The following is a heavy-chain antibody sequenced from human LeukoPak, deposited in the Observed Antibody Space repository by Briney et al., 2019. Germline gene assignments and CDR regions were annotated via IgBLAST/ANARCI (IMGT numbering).Heavy chain of an antibody. CDR1: GFALRSYS. Sequence: GGSLRLSCAGSGFALRSYSFAWVRQAPGKGLEWVSSISSTSAYIYYADSVKGRFTISRSNPDNLVFLQMNSLEAEDTAVYYCARVAVSGPTGWFDPWGQGTPVTVSS. CDR3: ARVAVSGPTGWFDP. V-gene: IGHV3-21*01. D-gene: IGHD2-8*02. CDR2: ISSTSAYI. J-gene: IGHJ5*02.